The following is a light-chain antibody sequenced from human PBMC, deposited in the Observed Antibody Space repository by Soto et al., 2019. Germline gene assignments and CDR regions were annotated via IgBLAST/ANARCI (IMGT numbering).Light chain of an antibody. CDR2: DVT. CDR1: SXDIGGYNS. J-gene: IGLJ1*01. CDR3: SSYTDRKNLV. V-gene: IGLV2-8*01. Sequence: QSVLTQSPSASGSPGQSVTISCTGTSXDIGGYNSVSWYQQHPGKAPKVVIYDVTKRPSGVPDRFSGSKSGNTASLTVSALQAEDEADYYCSSYTDRKNLVFGTGTKVTVL.